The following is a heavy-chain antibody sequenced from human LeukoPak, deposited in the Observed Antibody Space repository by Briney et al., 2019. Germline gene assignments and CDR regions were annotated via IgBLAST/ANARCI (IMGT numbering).Heavy chain of an antibody. CDR2: ISGSGRST. Sequence: PGGSLRLSCAASGFTFTNYGMIWVRQAPGKGLEWVSAISGSGRSTYYADSVKGRFTISRDNAKNSLYLQMNSLRAEDTAVYYCARAVLSGWPNGPSFDYWGQGTLVTVSS. V-gene: IGHV3-23*01. CDR3: ARAVLSGWPNGPSFDY. CDR1: GFTFTNYG. J-gene: IGHJ4*02. D-gene: IGHD6-19*01.